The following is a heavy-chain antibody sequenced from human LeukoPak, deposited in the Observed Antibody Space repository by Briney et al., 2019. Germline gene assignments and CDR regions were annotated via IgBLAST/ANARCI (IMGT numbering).Heavy chain of an antibody. CDR1: GDSISSSSYY. CDR2: IYYSGST. V-gene: IGHV4-39*01. Sequence: RPSETLSLTCTVSGDSISSSSYYWGWIRQPPGKGLEWIGSIYYSGSTYYNPSLKSRVTISVDTSKNQFSLKLSSVTAADTAVYYCARHPRYGMVRGVDYFDYWGQGTLVTVSS. CDR3: ARHPRYGMVRGVDYFDY. J-gene: IGHJ4*02. D-gene: IGHD3-10*01.